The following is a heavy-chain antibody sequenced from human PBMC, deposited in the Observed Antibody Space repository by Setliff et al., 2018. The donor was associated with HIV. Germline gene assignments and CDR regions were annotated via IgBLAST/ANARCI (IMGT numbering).Heavy chain of an antibody. V-gene: IGHV4-38-2*01. D-gene: IGHD3-22*01. J-gene: IGHJ4*02. CDR1: GYSVSSGFH. CDR2: IHHSGST. Sequence: SETLSLTCAVSGYSVSSGFHWAWIRQSPGMGLAWIGSIHHSGSTYYNPSLKSRVTISVDKSKNQFSLKLASVTAADTAVYYCASGEPYYYDSTGYSGNYFDYWGQGTLVTVSS. CDR3: ASGEPYYYDSTGYSGNYFDY.